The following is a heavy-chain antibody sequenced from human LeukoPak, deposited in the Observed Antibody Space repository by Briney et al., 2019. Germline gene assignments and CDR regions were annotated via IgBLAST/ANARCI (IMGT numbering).Heavy chain of an antibody. D-gene: IGHD5-12*01. J-gene: IGHJ6*02. CDR3: AKKISGYDYNYYYGMDV. Sequence: GGSLRLSCAASGFTFSSYGMSWVRQAPGKGLEWVSTIGGGGGSTYHADSVKGRFTISRDDSKNTLYLQMNSLRAEDTAVYYCAKKISGYDYNYYYGMDVWGQGTTVTVSS. V-gene: IGHV3-23*01. CDR1: GFTFSSYG. CDR2: IGGGGGST.